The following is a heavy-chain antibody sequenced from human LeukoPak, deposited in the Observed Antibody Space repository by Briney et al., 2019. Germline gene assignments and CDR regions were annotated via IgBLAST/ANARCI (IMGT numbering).Heavy chain of an antibody. CDR1: GESISSGDYY. CDR2: IYYSGST. J-gene: IGHJ4*02. D-gene: IGHD3-10*01. CDR3: ARARLLLWFGELSSFDY. Sequence: SETLSLTCTVSGESISSGDYYWSWIRQPPGKGLEWIGYIYYSGSTYYNPSLKSRVTISVDTSKNQFSLKLSSVTAADTAVYYCARARLLLWFGELSSFDYWGQGTLVTVSS. V-gene: IGHV4-30-4*01.